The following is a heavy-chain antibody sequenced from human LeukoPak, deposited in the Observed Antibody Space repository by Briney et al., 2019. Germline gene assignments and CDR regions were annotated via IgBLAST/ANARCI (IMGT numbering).Heavy chain of an antibody. CDR3: ARERYHGSGAPKLDQ. CDR2: ISISRSNI. V-gene: IGHV3-21*06. D-gene: IGHD3-10*01. CDR1: GFTVSSNY. Sequence: GGSLRLSCAASGFTVSSNYMNWVRQAPGKGLEWVASISISRSNIYYADSVKGRFTISRDNAKNSLFLQMDSLRVDDTAVYYCARERYHGSGAPKLDQWGQGTLVTVSS. J-gene: IGHJ5*02.